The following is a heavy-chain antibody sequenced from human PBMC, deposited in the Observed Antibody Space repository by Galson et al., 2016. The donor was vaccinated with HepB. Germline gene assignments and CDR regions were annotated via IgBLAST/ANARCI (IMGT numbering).Heavy chain of an antibody. V-gene: IGHV3-33*08. J-gene: IGHJ6*02. CDR1: GFTFNNYA. CDR2: IWSDGSIK. Sequence: SLRLSCAASGFTFNNYAMHWVRQAPGKGLEWVALIWSDGSIKHNADSVKGRFTISRDNSESTVYPQMNSLRGEDTAVYYCARDRLGGRPTYYYYYDMDVWGQGTTVTVSS. D-gene: IGHD5-12*01. CDR3: ARDRLGGRPTYYYYYDMDV.